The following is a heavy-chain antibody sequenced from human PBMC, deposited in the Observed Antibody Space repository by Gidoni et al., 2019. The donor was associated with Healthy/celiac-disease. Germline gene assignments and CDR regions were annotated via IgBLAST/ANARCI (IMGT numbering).Heavy chain of an antibody. V-gene: IGHV4-39*01. D-gene: IGHD3-3*01. CDR3: ARQRRDFGVVIKGPVLFDY. J-gene: IGHJ4*02. CDR2: IYYSGST. Sequence: QLQLQASGPGLVKPSETLSPPCTFSGGSISSSSYYWVWIRQHPGKGLEWIGSIYYSGSTYYNPSLKSRVTISVDTSKNQVSLKLSSVTAADTAVYYCARQRRDFGVVIKGPVLFDYWGQGTLVTVSS. CDR1: GGSISSSSYY.